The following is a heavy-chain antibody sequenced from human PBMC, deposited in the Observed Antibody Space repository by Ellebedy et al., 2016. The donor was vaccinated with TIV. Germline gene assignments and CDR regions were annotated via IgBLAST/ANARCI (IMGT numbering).Heavy chain of an antibody. J-gene: IGHJ4*02. Sequence: SETLSLTXTVSGGSINTPGHYWGWVRRPPGKGLEWLGSVYRTGSTFYEPSLQSRVTVYVDTSKNQFSLKLTSVTAADTAVYYCARHSGRYEPFDSWGQGSLVTVSS. CDR3: ARHSGRYEPFDS. CDR2: VYRTGST. V-gene: IGHV4-39*01. CDR1: GGSINTPGHY. D-gene: IGHD3-10*01.